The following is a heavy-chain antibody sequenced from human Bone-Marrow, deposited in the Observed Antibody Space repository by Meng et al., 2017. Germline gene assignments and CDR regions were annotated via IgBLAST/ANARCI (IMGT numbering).Heavy chain of an antibody. CDR1: GYTFTSYG. D-gene: IGHD3-9*01. CDR2: ISAYNGNT. Sequence: ASVKVSCKASGYTFTSYGISWVRQAPGQGLEWMGWISAYNGNTNYAQKLQGRVTMTTDTSTSTAYMELSSLRSEDTAVYYCARDSGILTGYYIKRYYYYGMDVWGQGTTVTVSS. CDR3: ARDSGILTGYYIKRYYYYGMDV. V-gene: IGHV1-18*01. J-gene: IGHJ6*02.